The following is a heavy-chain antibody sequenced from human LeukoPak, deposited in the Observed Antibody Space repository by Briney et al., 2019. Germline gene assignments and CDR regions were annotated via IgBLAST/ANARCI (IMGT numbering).Heavy chain of an antibody. CDR2: IYSGGST. CDR1: GFTVSSNY. D-gene: IGHD6-13*01. CDR3: ARLIEAVGFDH. V-gene: IGHV3-66*01. J-gene: IGHJ4*02. Sequence: GGSLRLSCAASGFTVSSNYMSWVRQAPGKGLEWVSVIYSGGSTYYADSVKGRFTISRDNSKNTLYLQMNSLRAEDTAVYYCARLIEAVGFDHWGQGTLVTVSS.